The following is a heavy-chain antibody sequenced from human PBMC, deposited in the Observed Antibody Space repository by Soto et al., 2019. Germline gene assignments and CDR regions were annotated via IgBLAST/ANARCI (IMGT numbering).Heavy chain of an antibody. CDR1: GGSISSGGYY. V-gene: IGHV4-31*03. CDR2: IYYSGST. J-gene: IGHJ4*02. Sequence: SETLSLTCTVSGGSISSGGYYWSWIRQHPGKGLEWIGYIYYSGSTYYNPSLKSRVTISVDTSKNQFSLKLSSVTAADTAVYYCARVGGSSATLDYWGQGTLVTVS. CDR3: ARVGGSSATLDY. D-gene: IGHD6-19*01.